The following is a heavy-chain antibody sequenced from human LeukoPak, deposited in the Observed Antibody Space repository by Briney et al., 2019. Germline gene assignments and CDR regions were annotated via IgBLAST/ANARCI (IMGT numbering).Heavy chain of an antibody. CDR1: GFTFSSYW. Sequence: AGGSLRLSCAASGFTFSSYWMTWIRQAPGKGLEWVANIKQDGSEKYYVDSVKGRFTISRDNAKNSLYLQTNSLRAEDTAVYYRARDTGGGYSCYDCWGQGTLVTVSS. V-gene: IGHV3-7*01. D-gene: IGHD5-18*01. J-gene: IGHJ4*02. CDR3: ARDTGGGYSCYDC. CDR2: IKQDGSEK.